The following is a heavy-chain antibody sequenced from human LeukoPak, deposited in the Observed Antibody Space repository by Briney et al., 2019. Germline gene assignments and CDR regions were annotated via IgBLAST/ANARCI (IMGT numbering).Heavy chain of an antibody. D-gene: IGHD2-8*01. CDR1: RFIFSSSL. CDR2: ISGNGGST. CDR3: VKDNGQGGFDS. J-gene: IGHJ4*02. Sequence: GGSLRLSCSASRFIFSSSLMFWVRQAPGKGLEYVAAISGNGGSTYHSDTVYGRFTISRDNSKNTLCLQMTSLRAEDTALYYCVKDNGQGGFDSWGQGTLVTVSA. V-gene: IGHV3-64D*09.